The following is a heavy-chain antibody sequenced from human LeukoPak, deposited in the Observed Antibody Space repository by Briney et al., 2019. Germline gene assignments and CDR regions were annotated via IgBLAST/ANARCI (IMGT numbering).Heavy chain of an antibody. CDR3: ARDCHITMVREKYYYYYYGMDV. CDR1: GYTFTSYD. CDR2: MNPNSGNT. J-gene: IGHJ6*02. V-gene: IGHV1-8*01. D-gene: IGHD3-10*01. Sequence: ASVKVSCKASGYTFTSYDINWLRQASGQGLEWMGWMNPNSGNTGYAQKFQGRFTMTWDTSISTAYMELSSLRSEDTAVYYCARDCHITMVREKYYYYYYGMDVWGQGTTVTVSS.